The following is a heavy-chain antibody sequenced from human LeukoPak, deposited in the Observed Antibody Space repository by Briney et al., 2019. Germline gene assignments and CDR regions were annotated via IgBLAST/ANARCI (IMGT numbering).Heavy chain of an antibody. V-gene: IGHV3-30-3*01. J-gene: IGHJ1*01. CDR1: GFTFSSYA. Sequence: GGSLRLSCAASGFTFSSYAMHWVRQAPGKGLEWVAVISYDGSNKYYADSVKGRFTISRDNSKNTLYLQMNSLRAEDTAVYYCAKDLSFARAYVGYFQHWGQGTLVTVSS. CDR3: AKDLSFARAYVGYFQH. CDR2: ISYDGSNK. D-gene: IGHD1-26*01.